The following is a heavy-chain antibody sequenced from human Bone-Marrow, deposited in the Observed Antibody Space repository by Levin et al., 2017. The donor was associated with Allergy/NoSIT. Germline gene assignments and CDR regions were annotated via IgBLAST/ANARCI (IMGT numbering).Heavy chain of an antibody. Sequence: VGSLILSCAASGFTFLSYTMAWVRQAPGKGLEWVSSISSSSRHIYYADSLKGRFTISRDNAKNSLYLQMSSLRVEDTAVYYCARGLRGMATITGVHSWGQGTLVTVSS. CDR1: GFTFLSYT. D-gene: IGHD5-24*01. CDR3: ARGLRGMATITGVHS. V-gene: IGHV3-21*01. J-gene: IGHJ4*02. CDR2: ISSSSRHI.